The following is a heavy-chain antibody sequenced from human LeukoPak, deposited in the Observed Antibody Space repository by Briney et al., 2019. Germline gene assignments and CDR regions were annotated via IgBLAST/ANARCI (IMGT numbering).Heavy chain of an antibody. CDR1: GFTFSSYS. V-gene: IGHV3-21*01. CDR3: ARDPGELDY. J-gene: IGHJ4*02. Sequence: PGGTLRLSSAASGFTFSSYSMNWVRQAPGKGLEWVSSISSSSSYIYYADSVKVRFTISRDNAKNSLYLQMNSLRAEDTAVYYCARDPGELDYWGQGTLVTVSS. CDR2: ISSSSSYI. D-gene: IGHD3-16*01.